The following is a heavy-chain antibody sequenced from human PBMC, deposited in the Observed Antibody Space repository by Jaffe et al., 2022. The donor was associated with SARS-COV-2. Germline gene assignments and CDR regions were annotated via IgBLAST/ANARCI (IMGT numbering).Heavy chain of an antibody. CDR3: ARRSVVYDILTGRHYYGMDV. J-gene: IGHJ6*02. CDR2: INHSGST. Sequence: QVQLQQWGAGLLKPSETLSLTCAVYGGSFSGYYWSWIRQPPGKGLEWIGEINHSGSTNYNPSLKSRVTISVDTSKNQFSLKLSSVTAADTAVYYCARRSVVYDILTGRHYYGMDVWGQGTTVTVSS. CDR1: GGSFSGYY. V-gene: IGHV4-34*01. D-gene: IGHD3-9*01.